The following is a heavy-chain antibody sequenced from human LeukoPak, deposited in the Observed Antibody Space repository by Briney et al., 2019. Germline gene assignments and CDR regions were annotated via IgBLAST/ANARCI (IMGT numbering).Heavy chain of an antibody. Sequence: GGSLRLSCVASGFTFSSYSMNWVRQAPGKGLEWVSSISTSSSYIYYADSVKGRFTISRDNAKNSPYLQMNSLRAEDTAVYYCAREQLKYYYDSSGYSDYWGQGTLVTVSS. CDR1: GFTFSSYS. CDR2: ISTSSSYI. CDR3: AREQLKYYYDSSGYSDY. D-gene: IGHD3-22*01. V-gene: IGHV3-21*01. J-gene: IGHJ4*02.